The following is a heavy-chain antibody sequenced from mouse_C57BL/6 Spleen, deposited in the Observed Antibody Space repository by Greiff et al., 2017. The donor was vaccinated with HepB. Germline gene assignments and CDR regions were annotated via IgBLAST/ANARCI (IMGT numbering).Heavy chain of an antibody. V-gene: IGHV10-1*01. CDR1: GFSFNTYA. D-gene: IGHD3-3*01. CDR2: IRSKSNNYAT. CDR3: VRGHKGLYYAMDY. Sequence: EVQLVESGGGLVQPKGSLNLSCAASGFSFNTYAMNWVRQAPGKGLEWVARIRSKSNNYATYYADSVKDRFTISRDDSESMLYLQMNNLKTEDTAMYDCVRGHKGLYYAMDYWGQGTSVTVSS. J-gene: IGHJ4*01.